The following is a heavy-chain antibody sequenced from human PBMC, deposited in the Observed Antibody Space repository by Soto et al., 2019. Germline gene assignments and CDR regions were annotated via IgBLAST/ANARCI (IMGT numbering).Heavy chain of an antibody. J-gene: IGHJ4*02. CDR3: AKGGDTFDY. CDR1: GFTFSSYA. CDR2: ISSSGSST. V-gene: IGHV3-23*01. Sequence: EVQLLESGGGLVQPGGSLRLSCAASGFTFSSYAMRWVRQAPGKGLEWVSTISSSGSSTYYADSVKGRFTISRDNSKNTLYLQMNSLRVEDTAVYYCAKGGDTFDYWGQGTLVTVSS. D-gene: IGHD3-9*01.